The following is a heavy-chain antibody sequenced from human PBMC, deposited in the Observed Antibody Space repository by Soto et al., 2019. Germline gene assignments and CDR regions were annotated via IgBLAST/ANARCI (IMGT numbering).Heavy chain of an antibody. Sequence: QVQLQQSGPGLVKPSQTLSLTCAVSGDSVSDNSAAWNWIRQSPSRGLEWLGRTYFRSKWYSDYAESVKSLITINADTSKNLLSLHLNFVTPEDTAVYYCVRDGYSSSYDFDYWGQGTLVTVSS. CDR1: GDSVSDNSAA. CDR3: VRDGYSSSYDFDY. J-gene: IGHJ4*02. CDR2: TYFRSKWYS. D-gene: IGHD5-12*01. V-gene: IGHV6-1*01.